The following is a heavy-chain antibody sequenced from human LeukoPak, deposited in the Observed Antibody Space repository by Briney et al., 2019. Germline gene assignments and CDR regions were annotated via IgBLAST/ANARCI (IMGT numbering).Heavy chain of an antibody. CDR2: INPNSGGT. V-gene: IGHV1-2*02. J-gene: IGHJ4*02. Sequence: ASVKVSCKASGYTFTGYYMHWVRQAPGQGLEWMGWINPNSGGTNYAQKFQGRVTMTRDTSISTAYMELSRLRSDDTAVYYCARPMRRERGGWYAYWGQGTLVTVSS. CDR1: GYTFTGYY. D-gene: IGHD6-19*01. CDR3: ARPMRRERGGWYAY.